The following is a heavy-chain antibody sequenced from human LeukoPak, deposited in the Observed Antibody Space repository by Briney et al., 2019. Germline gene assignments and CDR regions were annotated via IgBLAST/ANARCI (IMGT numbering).Heavy chain of an antibody. V-gene: IGHV3-30*18. Sequence: GGSLRLSCAASGFTFSSYGMHWVRQAPGKGLEWVAVISYDGSNKYYADSVKGRFTISRDNSKNTLYLQMNSLRAEDTAVYYCAKDQHPYCSSTSCYNMDVWGKGTTVTVSS. D-gene: IGHD2-2*02. CDR3: AKDQHPYCSSTSCYNMDV. CDR1: GFTFSSYG. J-gene: IGHJ6*03. CDR2: ISYDGSNK.